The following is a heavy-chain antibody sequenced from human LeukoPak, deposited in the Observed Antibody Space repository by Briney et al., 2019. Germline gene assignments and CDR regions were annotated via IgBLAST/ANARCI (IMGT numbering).Heavy chain of an antibody. CDR3: AREGSSMHEGYYYYYMDV. V-gene: IGHV3-7*01. Sequence: AGGSLRLSCAASGFTFSSYSMNWVRQAPGKGLEWVANIKQDGSEKYYVDSVKGRFIISRDNAKNSLYLQMNGLRVEDTAVYYCAREGSSMHEGYYYYYMDVWGKGTTVTVSS. D-gene: IGHD6-6*01. CDR2: IKQDGSEK. CDR1: GFTFSSYS. J-gene: IGHJ6*03.